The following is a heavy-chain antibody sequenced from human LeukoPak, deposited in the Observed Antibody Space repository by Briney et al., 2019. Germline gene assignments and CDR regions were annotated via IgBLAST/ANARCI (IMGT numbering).Heavy chain of an antibody. J-gene: IGHJ4*02. V-gene: IGHV3-21*01. CDR3: ARSFLSIAAAATDY. D-gene: IGHD6-13*01. CDR1: GFTFSSYS. Sequence: NPGGSLRLSCAASGFTFSSYSMIWVRQAPGKGLEWVSSISSSSSYIYYADSVKGRFTISRDNAKNSLYLQMNSLRAEDTAVYYCARSFLSIAAAATDYWGQGTLVTVSS. CDR2: ISSSSSYI.